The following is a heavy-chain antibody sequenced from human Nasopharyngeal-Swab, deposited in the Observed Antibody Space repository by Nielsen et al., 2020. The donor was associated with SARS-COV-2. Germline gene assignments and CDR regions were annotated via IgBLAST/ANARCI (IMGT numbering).Heavy chain of an antibody. D-gene: IGHD3-3*01. V-gene: IGHV4-59*01. CDR2: IYYSGST. Sequence: SETLSLTCTVSGGSISSYYWSWIRHPPGKGLEWIGYIYYSGSTNYNPSLKSRVTISVDTSKNQFSLKLSFVTAADTAVYYCARDESGRFDYWGQGTLVTVSS. CDR1: GGSISSYY. CDR3: ARDESGRFDY. J-gene: IGHJ4*02.